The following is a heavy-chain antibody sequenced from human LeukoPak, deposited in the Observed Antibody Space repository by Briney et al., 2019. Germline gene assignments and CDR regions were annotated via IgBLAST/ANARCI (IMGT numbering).Heavy chain of an antibody. CDR2: IYPGDSDT. D-gene: IGHD6-13*01. CDR1: GYIFTHNW. CDR3: ARLLATSSSSGSLDY. Sequence: GESLKISRQGSGYIFTHNWIGWVRQKPGKGLEWMGIIYPGDSDTRYSPSFQGQVTISADKSISTAYLQWSSLKASDTAMYYCARLLATSSSSGSLDYWGQGTLVTVSS. J-gene: IGHJ4*02. V-gene: IGHV5-51*01.